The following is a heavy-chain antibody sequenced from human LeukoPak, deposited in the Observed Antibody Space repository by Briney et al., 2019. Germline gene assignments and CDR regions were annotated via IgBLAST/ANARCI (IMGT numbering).Heavy chain of an antibody. Sequence: GGSLRLSCAASGFTFSSYSMNWVRQAPGKGLEWVSYISSSSSTIYYADSVKGRFTISRDNAKNSLYLQMNSLRAEDTAVYCCARDPGYWELMKGSSSFDYWGQGTLVTVSS. CDR1: GFTFSSYS. CDR2: ISSSSSTI. CDR3: ARDPGYWELMKGSSSFDY. D-gene: IGHD1-26*01. J-gene: IGHJ4*02. V-gene: IGHV3-48*01.